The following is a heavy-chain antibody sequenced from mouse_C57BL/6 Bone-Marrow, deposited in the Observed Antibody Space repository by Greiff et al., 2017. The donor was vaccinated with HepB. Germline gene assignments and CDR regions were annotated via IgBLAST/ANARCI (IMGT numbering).Heavy chain of an antibody. CDR1: GYAFSSSW. CDR3: ARSSGSSHFDY. Sequence: QVQLKESGPELVKPGASVRISCKASGYAFSSSWMNWVKQRPGKGLEWIGRIYPGDGDTNYNGKFKGKAILTADKSSSTAYMQRSSLTSDDSAVYFCARSSGSSHFDYWGQGTTLTVSS. CDR2: IYPGDGDT. V-gene: IGHV1-82*01. D-gene: IGHD1-1*01. J-gene: IGHJ2*01.